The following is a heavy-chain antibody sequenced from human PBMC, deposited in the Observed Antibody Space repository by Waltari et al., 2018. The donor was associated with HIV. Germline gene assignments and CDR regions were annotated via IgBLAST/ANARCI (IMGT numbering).Heavy chain of an antibody. J-gene: IGHJ6*02. D-gene: IGHD5-12*01. Sequence: EVQLVESGGGLVQPGRSLRLSCAASGFTFDAYAMHWVRQAPGKGLEWVSGISWNSGSIGYADSVKGRFTISRDNAKNSLYLQMNSLRAEDTALYYCAKGGVATIYYGMDVWGQGTTVTVSS. CDR1: GFTFDAYA. V-gene: IGHV3-9*01. CDR2: ISWNSGSI. CDR3: AKGGVATIYYGMDV.